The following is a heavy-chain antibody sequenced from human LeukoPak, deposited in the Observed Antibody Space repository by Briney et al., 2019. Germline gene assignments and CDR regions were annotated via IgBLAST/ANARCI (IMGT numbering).Heavy chain of an antibody. CDR3: AELDSSSPRN. J-gene: IGHJ4*02. CDR1: GFTFSRYW. CDR2: INQDGGEK. D-gene: IGHD6-13*01. Sequence: GGSLRLSCAASGFTFSRYWMTWVRQAPGKGLEWVANINQDGGEKYYVDSVKGRFTISRDNAKNSLFLQVNSLRAEDTAVYHCAELDSSSPRNWGQGTLVTVSS. V-gene: IGHV3-7*02.